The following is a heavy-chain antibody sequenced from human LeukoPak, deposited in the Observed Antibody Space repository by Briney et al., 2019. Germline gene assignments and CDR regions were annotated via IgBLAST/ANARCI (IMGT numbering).Heavy chain of an antibody. D-gene: IGHD1-1*01. CDR1: GGSFSGYY. Sequence: PSETLSLTCAVCGGSFSGYYWSWIRQPPGKGLEWIGSIYYSGSTYYNPSLKSRLTISVDTSKNQFSLKLSSVTAADTAVYYCARLGTTGTNRYFDLWGRGTLVTVSS. CDR3: ARLGTTGTNRYFDL. CDR2: IYYSGST. V-gene: IGHV4-34*01. J-gene: IGHJ2*01.